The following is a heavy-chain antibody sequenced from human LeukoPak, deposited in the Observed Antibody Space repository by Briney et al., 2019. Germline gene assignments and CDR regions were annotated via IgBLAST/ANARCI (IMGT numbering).Heavy chain of an antibody. J-gene: IGHJ4*02. CDR1: GFTFSSYG. CDR2: VNEGGENT. D-gene: IGHD2-15*01. V-gene: IGHV3-23*01. CDR3: AKSGVLAAIGECFDY. Sequence: PGGSLRLSCAASGFTFSSYGMTWVRQAPGRGLEWVSIVNEGGENTHYADSVKGRFTISRDNYKNTLYPQMNSLRAEDTAVYFCAKSGVLAAIGECFDYWGQGTLITVSS.